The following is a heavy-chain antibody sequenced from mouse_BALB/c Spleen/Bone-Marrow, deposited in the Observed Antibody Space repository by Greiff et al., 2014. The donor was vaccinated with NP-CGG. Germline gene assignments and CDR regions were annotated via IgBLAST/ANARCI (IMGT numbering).Heavy chain of an antibody. CDR2: IWRGGNT. Sequence: VKLVESGPGLVQPSQSLSITCTVSGFSLTTYGIHWVRQSPGKGLEWLGVIWRGGNTDYYAALMSRLSITKDNSKSQVFFKMTSLHADDSAISYCASTRAWTMDYWGQGTSVTVSS. CDR1: GFSLTTYG. J-gene: IGHJ4*01. V-gene: IGHV2-5*01. D-gene: IGHD3-1*01. CDR3: ASTRAWTMDY.